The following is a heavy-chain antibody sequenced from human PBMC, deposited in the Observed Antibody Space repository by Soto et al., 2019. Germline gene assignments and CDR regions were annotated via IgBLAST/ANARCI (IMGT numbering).Heavy chain of an antibody. CDR1: GGSFSPYF. Sequence: PETLSLTCAVYGGSFSPYFWSWIRQPPGKGLEWIGEINHSGSTNYNPSLTRRATLSVDTSKNQVSLKLTSVTAADTAVYYCARLASGWQYYYFDFWGRGTPVTVSS. V-gene: IGHV4-34*01. CDR2: INHSGST. J-gene: IGHJ2*01. D-gene: IGHD6-19*01. CDR3: ARLASGWQYYYFDF.